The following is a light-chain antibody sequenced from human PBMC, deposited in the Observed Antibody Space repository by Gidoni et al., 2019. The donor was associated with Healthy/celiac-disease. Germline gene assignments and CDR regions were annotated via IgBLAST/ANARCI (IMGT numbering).Light chain of an antibody. CDR2: WAS. Sequence: DIVMTQSPDSLAVSLGGRATINCKSSQSVLYRSNNNNYLAWYHQKPGQPPKLLIYWASTRESGVPDRFSGSGSRTDFTLTISSLLAEDVAVYYCQQYYSTPFTFXPXTKVXIK. V-gene: IGKV4-1*01. CDR3: QQYYSTPFT. CDR1: QSVLYRSNNNNY. J-gene: IGKJ3*01.